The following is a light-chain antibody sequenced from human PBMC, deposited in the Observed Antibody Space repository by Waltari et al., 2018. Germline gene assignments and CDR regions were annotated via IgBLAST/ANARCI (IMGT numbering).Light chain of an antibody. J-gene: IGKJ2*01. CDR3: QQYNRYFS. V-gene: IGKV1-5*03. CDR1: QSVSRW. Sequence: DIQMTQSPSTLSASLGDKVPMTCRASQSVSRWLAWYQQKPGRAPKLLIYKASTLESGVPSRFSGSGSETQFTLTITSLQPDDSATYYCQQYNRYFSFGQGTKVEIK. CDR2: KAS.